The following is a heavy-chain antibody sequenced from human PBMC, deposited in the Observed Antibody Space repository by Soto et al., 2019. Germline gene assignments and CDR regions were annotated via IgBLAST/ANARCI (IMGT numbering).Heavy chain of an antibody. V-gene: IGHV3-23*01. CDR1: GFTFTNFA. J-gene: IGHJ4*02. Sequence: PGGSLRLSCEASGFTFTNFAMSWVRQAPGKGLEWVSGISVSGRSTYYADSVKGWFIISRDNSKNTLYLQTNSLRAEDTAVYYCAKSRGYDFWSGNYCFDHWGQGTRVTVSS. CDR2: ISVSGRST. D-gene: IGHD3-3*01. CDR3: AKSRGYDFWSGNYCFDH.